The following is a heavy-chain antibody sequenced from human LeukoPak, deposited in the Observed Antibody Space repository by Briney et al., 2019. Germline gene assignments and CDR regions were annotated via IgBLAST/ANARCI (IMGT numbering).Heavy chain of an antibody. CDR2: ISSSGSTI. V-gene: IGHV3-48*04. CDR3: ARVAGIKRPFDY. D-gene: IGHD3-16*01. J-gene: IGHJ4*02. CDR1: GFTFSSYW. Sequence: PGGSLRLSCAASGFTFSSYWMHWVRRAPGKGLEWVSYISSSGSTIYYADSVKGRFTISRDNAKNSLYLQMNSLRAEDTAVYYCARVAGIKRPFDYWGQGTLVTVSS.